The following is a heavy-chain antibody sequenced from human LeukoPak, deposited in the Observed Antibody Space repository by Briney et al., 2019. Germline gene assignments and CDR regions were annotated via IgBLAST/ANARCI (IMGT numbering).Heavy chain of an antibody. CDR3: AKDNYDCSGYYDY. V-gene: IGHV3-9*01. Sequence: SLSLSCEASGLTFDDYAIHWARQAPGKGLEWVSRISWDSGSISYEDSVKGRLTISRDNAKTSLYLQMNSLRAEDRALYYCAKDNYDCSGYYDYWGQGTLVTVSS. J-gene: IGHJ4*02. D-gene: IGHD3-22*01. CDR2: ISWDSGSI. CDR1: GLTFDDYA.